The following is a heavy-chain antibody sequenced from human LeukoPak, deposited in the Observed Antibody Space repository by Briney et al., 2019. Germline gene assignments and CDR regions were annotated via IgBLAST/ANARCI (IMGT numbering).Heavy chain of an antibody. D-gene: IGHD1-1*01. CDR3: ARLENVDWFDP. V-gene: IGHV4-4*09. CDR1: GGSIRSYY. J-gene: IGHJ5*02. CDR2: IYIRGTT. Sequence: SETLSLTCTVSGGSIRSYYWSWIRQPPGKGLEWIGHIYIRGTTDYNPSLKSRVTMSIDTSKSQFSLKLSSVTAADTAVYYCARLENVDWFDPWGQGTLVIVSS.